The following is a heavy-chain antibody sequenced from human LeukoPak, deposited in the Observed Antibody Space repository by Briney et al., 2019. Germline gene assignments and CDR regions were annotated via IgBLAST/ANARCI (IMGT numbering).Heavy chain of an antibody. Sequence: PSQTLSLSCTVSGGSISSGDYYWNWMRQPPGKGLEWIGYIYYSRSTSYSPSLKSRLTISVDTSKNQFSLKLSSVTAVDTAVYYCARDGYNSGYFDYWGQGTLVTVSS. CDR2: IYYSRST. V-gene: IGHV4-30-4*01. D-gene: IGHD5-24*01. CDR3: ARDGYNSGYFDY. J-gene: IGHJ4*02. CDR1: GGSISSGDYY.